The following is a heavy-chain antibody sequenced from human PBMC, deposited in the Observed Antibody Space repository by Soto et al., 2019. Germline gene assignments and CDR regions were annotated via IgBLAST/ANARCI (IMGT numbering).Heavy chain of an antibody. CDR1: GGSFSGYY. D-gene: IGHD1-1*01. V-gene: IGHV4-34*01. J-gene: IGHJ6*02. CDR3: ARRVRRRVGEYYYYGMDV. CDR2: INHSGST. Sequence: PSETLSLTCAVYGGSFSGYYWSWIRQPPGKGLEWIGEINHSGSTNYNPSLKSRVTISVDTSKNQFSLKLSSVTAADTAVYYCARRVRRRVGEYYYYGMDVWGQGTTVTVSS.